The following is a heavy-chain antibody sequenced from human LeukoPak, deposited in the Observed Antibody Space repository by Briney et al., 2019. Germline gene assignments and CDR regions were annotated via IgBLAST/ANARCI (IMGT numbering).Heavy chain of an antibody. CDR3: AKGIAVAGHLHYYYYGMDV. V-gene: IGHV3-7*03. J-gene: IGHJ6*02. Sequence: PGGSLRLSCAASGFTFSSYWMSWVRQAPGKGLEWVANIKQDGSEKYYVDSVKGRFTISRDNAKSSLYLQMNSLRAEDTALYYCAKGIAVAGHLHYYYYGMDVWGQGTTVTVSS. CDR1: GFTFSSYW. D-gene: IGHD6-19*01. CDR2: IKQDGSEK.